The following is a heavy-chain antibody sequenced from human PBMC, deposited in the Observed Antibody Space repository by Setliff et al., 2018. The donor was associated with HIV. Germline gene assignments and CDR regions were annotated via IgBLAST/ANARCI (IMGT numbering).Heavy chain of an antibody. Sequence: PGGSLRLSCAASGFTFSSYSMNWVRQAPGKGLEWISYISSSSSTLYYADSVKGRFTISRDNAKNSLYLQMNSLRAEDTAVYYCVRTYYDILTGYGGFYYMDVWGKGTTVTVSS. CDR3: VRTYYDILTGYGGFYYMDV. J-gene: IGHJ6*03. CDR2: ISSSSSTL. V-gene: IGHV3-48*01. D-gene: IGHD3-9*01. CDR1: GFTFSSYS.